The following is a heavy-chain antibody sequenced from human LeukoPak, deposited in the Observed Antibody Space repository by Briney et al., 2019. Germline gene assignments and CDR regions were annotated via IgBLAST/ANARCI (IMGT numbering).Heavy chain of an antibody. V-gene: IGHV1-2*06. CDR3: TRESGSYHGNDY. D-gene: IGHD1-26*01. CDR2: INPNNGGT. J-gene: IGHJ4*02. Sequence: ASVKVSCKASEYIFTGYYMHWVRQAPGQGLEWMGRINPNNGGTNYAQKFQGRVTMTGDASISTAYMELSSLRSDDTAVYYCTRESGSYHGNDYWGQGTLVTVSS. CDR1: EYIFTGYY.